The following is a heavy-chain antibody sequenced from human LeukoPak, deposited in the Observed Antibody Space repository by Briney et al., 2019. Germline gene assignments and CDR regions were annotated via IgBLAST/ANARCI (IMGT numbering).Heavy chain of an antibody. J-gene: IGHJ4*02. V-gene: IGHV4-39*07. CDR2: IYYSGST. D-gene: IGHD6-19*01. Sequence: SETLSLTCTVSGGSILSSSYYWGWIRQPPGKGLEWIGSIYYSGSTHYNPSLKSRVTISVDTSKNQFSLKLSSVTAADTAVYYCARETGIAVAGIPRYFDYWGQGTLVTVSS. CDR1: GGSILSSSYY. CDR3: ARETGIAVAGIPRYFDY.